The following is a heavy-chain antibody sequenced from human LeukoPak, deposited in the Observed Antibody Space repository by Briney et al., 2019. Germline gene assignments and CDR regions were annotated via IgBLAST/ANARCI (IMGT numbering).Heavy chain of an antibody. V-gene: IGHV3-21*04. CDR3: ARGADPKYYYYYYYMDV. CDR1: GFSFSSYS. CDR2: ISSGSSFI. Sequence: GGSLRLSCAASGFSFSSYSMNWVRQAPGKGLEWVSSISSGSSFIYYADSVRGRFTTSRDNAKNSLYLQMNSLRAEDTAVYYCARGADPKYYYYYYYMDVWGKGTTVTISS. J-gene: IGHJ6*03.